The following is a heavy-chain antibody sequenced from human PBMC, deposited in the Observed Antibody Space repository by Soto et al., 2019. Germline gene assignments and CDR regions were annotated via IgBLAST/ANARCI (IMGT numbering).Heavy chain of an antibody. CDR2: IFSNDEK. V-gene: IGHV2-26*01. Sequence: QVTLKESGPVLVKPTETLTLTSTVSGFSLSNARMGVSWIRQPPGKALEWLAHIFSNDEKSYSTSLKRMLTSSKYTSKSQVVLTMTNMDPVDTATYDSARIQGYGMDVWGQGTTVTVSS. CDR3: ARIQGYGMDV. CDR1: GFSLSNARMG. J-gene: IGHJ6*02.